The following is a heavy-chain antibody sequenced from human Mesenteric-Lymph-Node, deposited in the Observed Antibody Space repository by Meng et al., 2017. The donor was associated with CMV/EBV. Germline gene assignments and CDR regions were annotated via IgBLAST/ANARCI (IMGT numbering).Heavy chain of an antibody. CDR2: IYYSGST. V-gene: IGHV4-39*07. Sequence: SGGSISSSSYYWGWIRQPPGKGLEWIGSIYYSGSTYYNPSLKSRVTISVDTSKNQFSLKLSSVTAADTAVYYCVRIFLIAATPGGWDYWGQGTLVTVSS. CDR3: VRIFLIAATPGGWDY. D-gene: IGHD6-13*01. J-gene: IGHJ4*02. CDR1: GGSISSSSYY.